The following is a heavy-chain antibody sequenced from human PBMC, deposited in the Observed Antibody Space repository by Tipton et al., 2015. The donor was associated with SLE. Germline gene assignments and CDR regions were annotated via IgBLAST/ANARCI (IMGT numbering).Heavy chain of an antibody. CDR3: ARHPGSSWYGGHGWFDP. V-gene: IGHV4-34*01. D-gene: IGHD6-13*01. J-gene: IGHJ5*02. CDR2: IYYSGST. CDR1: GGSFSGYY. Sequence: TLSLTCAVYGGSFSGYYWSWIRQPPGKGLEWIGSIYYSGSTYHNPSLKSRVTISVDTSKNQFSLKLSSVTAADTAVYYCARHPGSSWYGGHGWFDPWGQGTLVTVPS.